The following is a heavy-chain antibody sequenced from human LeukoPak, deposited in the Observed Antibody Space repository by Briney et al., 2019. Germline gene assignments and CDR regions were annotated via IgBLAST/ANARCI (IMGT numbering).Heavy chain of an antibody. CDR3: ARAGPPYSSSELYYFDY. J-gene: IGHJ4*02. V-gene: IGHV3-30-3*01. CDR2: ISYDGSNK. D-gene: IGHD6-6*01. Sequence: GRSLRLSCAASGFTFSSYAMRWVRQAPSKGLEWVAVISYDGSNKYYADSVKGRFTISRDNSKNTLYLQMNSLRAEDTAVYYCARAGPPYSSSELYYFDYWGQGTLVTVSS. CDR1: GFTFSSYA.